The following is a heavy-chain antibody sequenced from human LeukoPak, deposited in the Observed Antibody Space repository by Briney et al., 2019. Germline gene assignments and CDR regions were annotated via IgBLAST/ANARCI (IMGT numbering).Heavy chain of an antibody. Sequence: GGSLRLSCAASGFTFSSYWMSWVRQAPGKGLEWVANIKEDGSEIYYVDSVKGRFTISRDNAKNSLYLQMNSLRGEDTAVYYCAKGVYYFDYWGQGTLVTVSS. V-gene: IGHV3-7*01. CDR3: AKGVYYFDY. CDR2: IKEDGSEI. CDR1: GFTFSSYW. J-gene: IGHJ4*02. D-gene: IGHD3-16*01.